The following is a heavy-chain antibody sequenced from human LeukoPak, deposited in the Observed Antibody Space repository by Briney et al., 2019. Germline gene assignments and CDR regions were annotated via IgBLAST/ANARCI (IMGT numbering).Heavy chain of an antibody. CDR3: ARPRFPIAAAGNFDY. CDR1: GFTFSSYA. J-gene: IGHJ4*02. V-gene: IGHV3-30*04. CDR2: ISYDGSNK. D-gene: IGHD6-13*01. Sequence: GGSLRLSCAASGFTFSSYAMHWVRQAPGKGLEWVAVISYDGSNKYYADSVKRRFTISRDNSKNTLYLQMNSLRAEDTAVYYCARPRFPIAAAGNFDYWGQGTLVTVSS.